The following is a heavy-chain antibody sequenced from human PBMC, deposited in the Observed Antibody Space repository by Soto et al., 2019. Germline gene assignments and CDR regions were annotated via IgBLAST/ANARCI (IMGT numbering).Heavy chain of an antibody. CDR1: GGSISSSNW. CDR2: IYHSGRT. D-gene: IGHD1-7*01. CDR3: ARRDMYNWNYDY. J-gene: IGHJ4*02. V-gene: IGHV4-4*02. Sequence: SETLSLTCAVSGGSISSSNWWSWVRQPPGKGLEWIGEIYHSGRTNYNTSLKSRVTISVDKSKNQFSLKLSSVTAADTAVYYCARRDMYNWNYDYWGQGTLVTVSS.